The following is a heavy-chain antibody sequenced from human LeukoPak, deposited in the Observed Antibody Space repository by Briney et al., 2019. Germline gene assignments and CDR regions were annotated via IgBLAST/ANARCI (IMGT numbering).Heavy chain of an antibody. CDR2: IYYSGST. CDR3: ARGYGSGSFLDY. D-gene: IGHD3-10*01. Sequence: SETLSLTCTVSGGSISSGGYYWSSIRQHPGKGLEWIGYIYYSGSTYYNPSLKSRVTISVDTSKNQFSLKLSSVTAADTAVYYCARGYGSGSFLDYWGQGTLVTVSS. J-gene: IGHJ4*02. V-gene: IGHV4-31*03. CDR1: GGSISSGGYY.